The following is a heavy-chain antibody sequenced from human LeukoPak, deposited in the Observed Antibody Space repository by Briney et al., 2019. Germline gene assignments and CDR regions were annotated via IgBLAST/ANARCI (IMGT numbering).Heavy chain of an antibody. D-gene: IGHD6-19*01. CDR3: ARARELGWYNAFDI. CDR2: ISYDGSNE. V-gene: IGHV3-30*04. J-gene: IGHJ3*02. Sequence: GGSLRLSCAASGFTFSSYVMHWVRQAPGKGLEWVAIISYDGSNEYYADSVKGRFTISRDNSKNTLYLQMNSLRAADTAVYYCARARELGWYNAFDIWGQGTMVTVSS. CDR1: GFTFSSYV.